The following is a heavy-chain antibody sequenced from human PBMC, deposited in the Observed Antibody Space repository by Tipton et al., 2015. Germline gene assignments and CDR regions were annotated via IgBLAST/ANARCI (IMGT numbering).Heavy chain of an antibody. CDR1: GGSVSSNIYH. CDR2: IYYSGTT. J-gene: IGHJ4*02. Sequence: TLSLTCTVSGGSVSSNIYHWSWIRQHPGKGLEWIGYIYYSGTTYYNPSLKSRVTISVDTSENQFSLKLSSVTAADTAVYFCARAGYRLLPYYFDYWGQGTLVTVST. V-gene: IGHV4-31*03. CDR3: ARAGYRLLPYYFDY. D-gene: IGHD2-2*01.